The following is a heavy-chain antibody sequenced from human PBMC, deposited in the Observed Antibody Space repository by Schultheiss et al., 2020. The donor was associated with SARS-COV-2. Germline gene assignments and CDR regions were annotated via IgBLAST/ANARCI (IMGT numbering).Heavy chain of an antibody. CDR3: AREPTTEYYGMDV. J-gene: IGHJ6*02. Sequence: GGSLRLSCAASGFTFDDYAMHWVRQAPGKGLEWVSGISWNSGSIGYADSVKGRFTISRDNAKNSLYLQMNSLRAEDTAVYYCAREPTTEYYGMDVWGQGTTVTVSS. V-gene: IGHV3-9*01. CDR1: GFTFDDYA. D-gene: IGHD4-11*01. CDR2: ISWNSGSI.